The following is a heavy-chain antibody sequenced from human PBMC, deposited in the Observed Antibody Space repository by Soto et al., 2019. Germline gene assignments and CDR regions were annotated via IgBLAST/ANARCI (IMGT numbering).Heavy chain of an antibody. CDR2: INPNSGGT. D-gene: IGHD6-19*01. CDR1: GYTFTGYY. Sequence: ASVKVSCKASGYTFTGYYMHWVRQAPGQGLEWMGWINPNSGGTNYAQKFQGWVTMTRDTSISTAYMELSRLRSDDTAVYYCARSKSSGWSNFDYWGQGTLVTVSS. V-gene: IGHV1-2*04. CDR3: ARSKSSGWSNFDY. J-gene: IGHJ4*02.